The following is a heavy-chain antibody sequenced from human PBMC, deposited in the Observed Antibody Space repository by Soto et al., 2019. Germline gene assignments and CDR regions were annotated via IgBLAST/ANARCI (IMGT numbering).Heavy chain of an antibody. V-gene: IGHV1-69*06. CDR2: IIPIFGTA. J-gene: IGHJ3*02. CDR3: ARGTYYDYVWGSYRPTLDAFDI. CDR1: GGTFSSYA. Sequence: ASVKVSCKASGGTFSSYAISCVRQAPGQGLEWMGGIIPIFGTANYAQKFQGRVTITADKSTSTAYMELSSLRSEDTAVYYCARGTYYDYVWGSYRPTLDAFDIWGQGTMVTVSS. D-gene: IGHD3-16*02.